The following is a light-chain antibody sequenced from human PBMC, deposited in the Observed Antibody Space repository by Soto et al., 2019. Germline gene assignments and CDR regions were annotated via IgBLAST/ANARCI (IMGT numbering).Light chain of an antibody. CDR1: QGISSY. Sequence: AIRMTQSPSSLSASTGDRVTITYRASQGISSYLAWYQQKPGKAPKLLIYAASTLQSGVPSRFSGSGSGTDFTLTISCLQSEDFATYYCQLYYSYPLTFGGGTKVEIK. CDR3: QLYYSYPLT. CDR2: AAS. J-gene: IGKJ4*01. V-gene: IGKV1-8*01.